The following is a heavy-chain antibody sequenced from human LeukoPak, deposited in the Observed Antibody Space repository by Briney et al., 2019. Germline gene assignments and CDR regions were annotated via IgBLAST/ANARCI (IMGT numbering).Heavy chain of an antibody. CDR3: ARLGAARDDCYYYYMDV. D-gene: IGHD6-6*01. Sequence: SETLSLTCTVSGGSISSYYWSWIRQPPGKGLEWIGYIYTSGSTNYNPSLKSRVTISVDTSKNQFSLKLSSVTAADTAVYYCARLGAARDDCYYYYMDVWGKGTTVTVSS. CDR1: GGSISSYY. V-gene: IGHV4-4*09. J-gene: IGHJ6*03. CDR2: IYTSGST.